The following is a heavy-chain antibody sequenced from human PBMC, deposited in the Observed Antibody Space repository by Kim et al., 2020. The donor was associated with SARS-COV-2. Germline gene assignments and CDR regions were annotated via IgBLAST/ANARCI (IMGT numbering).Heavy chain of an antibody. Sequence: GGSLRLSCAASGFTFDDYGMSWVRQTPEKGLEWVAGITWDGGSTGYADSVKGRFTISRDNAKNSLYLQMNSLRAEDTALYHCARVEGTGCYNWFDPWGQGTLVTVSS. CDR2: ITWDGGST. D-gene: IGHD1-1*01. CDR3: ARVEGTGCYNWFDP. J-gene: IGHJ5*02. CDR1: GFTFDDYG. V-gene: IGHV3-20*01.